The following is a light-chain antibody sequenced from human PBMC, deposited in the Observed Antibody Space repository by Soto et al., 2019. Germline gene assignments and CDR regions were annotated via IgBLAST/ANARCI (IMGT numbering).Light chain of an antibody. CDR2: DTS. Sequence: DIQMTQSPSSLSASVGDRVTITCRASQTISSFLNWYQQKPGKAPKVLIFDTSSLQSGVPSRFSGSGAGTEFALTISNLQPEDFATYYCQQSYSIPPTFDLGTKV. J-gene: IGKJ1*01. V-gene: IGKV1-39*01. CDR1: QTISSF. CDR3: QQSYSIPPT.